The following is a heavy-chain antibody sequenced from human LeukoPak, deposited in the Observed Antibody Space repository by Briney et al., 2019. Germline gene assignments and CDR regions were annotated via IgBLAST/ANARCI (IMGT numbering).Heavy chain of an antibody. J-gene: IGHJ2*01. D-gene: IGHD3-10*01. Sequence: SETLSLTCAVSGGSISSYYWSWIRQPPGKGLEWIGYIYCSGSTNYNPSLKSRVTISVDTSKNRFSLKLSSVTAADTAVYYCARDPSQVRGVTPYWYFDLWGRGTLVTVSS. CDR2: IYCSGST. CDR1: GGSISSYY. V-gene: IGHV4-59*01. CDR3: ARDPSQVRGVTPYWYFDL.